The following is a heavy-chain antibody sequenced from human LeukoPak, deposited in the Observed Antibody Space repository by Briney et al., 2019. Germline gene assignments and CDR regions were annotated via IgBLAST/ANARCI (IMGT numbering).Heavy chain of an antibody. CDR3: ASRNYYDSREAFDI. CDR1: GFTFNSYV. Sequence: GGSLRLSCAASGFTFNSYVMSWVRQAPGKGLEWVSAISGSGSSTYYADSVKGRFTISRDNSKNTLYLQMNSLRAEDTAVYYCASRNYYDSREAFDIWGQGTMVTVSS. D-gene: IGHD3-22*01. V-gene: IGHV3-23*01. J-gene: IGHJ3*02. CDR2: ISGSGSST.